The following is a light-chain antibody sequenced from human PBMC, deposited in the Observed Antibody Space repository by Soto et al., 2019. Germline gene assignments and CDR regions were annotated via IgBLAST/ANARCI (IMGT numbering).Light chain of an antibody. CDR2: EVS. Sequence: QSALTQPASVSGSPGQSITISCTGTSSDVGNYNYVSWYQHHPGKAPKLMIYEVSNRTSGVSNHFSGSKSGNTASLTISGLQAEDEADYYCSAYTSSSTVVFGGGTKVTVL. CDR3: SAYTSSSTVV. CDR1: SSDVGNYNY. V-gene: IGLV2-14*01. J-gene: IGLJ2*01.